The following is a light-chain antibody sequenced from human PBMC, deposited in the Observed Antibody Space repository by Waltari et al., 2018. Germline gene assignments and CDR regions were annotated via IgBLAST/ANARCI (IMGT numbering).Light chain of an antibody. Sequence: QSALSQPASVSGSPGQSISISCTGTNSDIGDYKYVSWYQQFPGKAPKLMIYEVSNRPSGVSNRFSGSKSGNTASLTISGLQTEDEGDYYCSSYTGSPTLVVFGGGTKVTVL. CDR1: NSDIGDYKY. V-gene: IGLV2-14*01. CDR3: SSYTGSPTLVV. CDR2: EVS. J-gene: IGLJ2*01.